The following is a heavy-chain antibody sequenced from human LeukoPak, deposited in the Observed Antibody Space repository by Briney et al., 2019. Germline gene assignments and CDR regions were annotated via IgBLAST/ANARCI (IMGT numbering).Heavy chain of an antibody. V-gene: IGHV3-23*01. D-gene: IGHD3-22*01. CDR2: ISGSSGST. Sequence: PGGSLRLSCAASGFTFSSYAMSWVRQAPGKGLEWVSAISGSSGSTYYADSVKGRFTISRDNSKNTLYLQMNSLRAEDTAVYYCAKDLGRITMIVVVLDAFDIWGQGTMVTVSS. CDR1: GFTFSSYA. J-gene: IGHJ3*02. CDR3: AKDLGRITMIVVVLDAFDI.